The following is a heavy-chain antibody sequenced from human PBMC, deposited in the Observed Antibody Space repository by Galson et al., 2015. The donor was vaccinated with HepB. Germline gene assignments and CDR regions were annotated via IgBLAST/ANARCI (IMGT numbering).Heavy chain of an antibody. D-gene: IGHD3-3*01. Sequence: SVKVSCKASGGTFSSYAISWVRQAPGQGLEWMGGIIPVFGTANYAQKFQGRVTITADESTSTAYMELSSLRSEDTAVYYCAVDHFGVVTSPYYYYGMDVWGQGTTVTVSS. CDR2: IIPVFGTA. V-gene: IGHV1-69*13. CDR3: AVDHFGVVTSPYYYYGMDV. J-gene: IGHJ6*02. CDR1: GGTFSSYA.